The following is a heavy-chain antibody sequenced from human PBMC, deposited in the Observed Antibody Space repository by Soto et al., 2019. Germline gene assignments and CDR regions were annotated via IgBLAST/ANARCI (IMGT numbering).Heavy chain of an antibody. J-gene: IGHJ4*02. V-gene: IGHV2-26*01. CDR1: GFSLINARMG. Sequence: SGPTLVNPTAPLTLTCTVTGFSLINARMGVSWIRQPPGKALEWLAHIFSNDEKSYSTSLKSRLTISKDTSKSQVVLTMTNMDPVDTATYYCARISRKDYYGSGSSLDYWGQGTLVTVSS. D-gene: IGHD3-10*01. CDR2: IFSNDEK. CDR3: ARISRKDYYGSGSSLDY.